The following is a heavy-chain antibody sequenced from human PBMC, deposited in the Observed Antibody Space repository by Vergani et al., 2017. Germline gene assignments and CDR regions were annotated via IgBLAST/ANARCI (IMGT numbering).Heavy chain of an antibody. V-gene: IGHV4-31*03. CDR1: GGSISSGGYY. J-gene: IGHJ3*02. Sequence: QVQLQESGPGLVKPSQTLSITCTVSGGSISSGGYYWSWIRQHPGKGLEWIGYIYYSGSTYYNPSLKSRVTISVDTSKHQFSLKLSSVTAADTAVYYCADEGGGSSWYGSGHGAFDIWGQGTMVTVSS. D-gene: IGHD6-13*01. CDR2: IYYSGST. CDR3: ADEGGGSSWYGSGHGAFDI.